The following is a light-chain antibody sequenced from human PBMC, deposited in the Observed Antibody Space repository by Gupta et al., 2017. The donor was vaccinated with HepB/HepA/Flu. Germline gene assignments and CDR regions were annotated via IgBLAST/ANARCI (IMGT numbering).Light chain of an antibody. J-gene: IGKJ2*01. CDR1: QNVDKN. CDR2: DAS. V-gene: IGKV3-15*01. Sequence: EIEVTQSPVTLSVSPGERATLLCRASQNVDKNIAWYQQKPGQPPRLLIYDASTRDTGVSARFSGSGYGTDLTLTVSSRQSEDSAVYYCQQYEHWPPYTFGQGTELEMK. CDR3: QQYEHWPPYT.